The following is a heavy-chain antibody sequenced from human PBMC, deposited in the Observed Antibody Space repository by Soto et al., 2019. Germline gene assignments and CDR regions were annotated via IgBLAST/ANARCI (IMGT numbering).Heavy chain of an antibody. CDR2: ISYDGSNK. D-gene: IGHD3-3*01. V-gene: IGHV3-30-3*01. J-gene: IGHJ4*02. CDR1: GFTFSSYA. Sequence: GGSLRLSCAASGFTFSSYAMHWVRQAPGKGLEWVAVISYDGSNKYYADSVKGRFTISRDNSKNTLYLQMNSLRAEDTAVYYCARDQPFTIFGVVTYYFDYWGQGTLVTVSS. CDR3: ARDQPFTIFGVVTYYFDY.